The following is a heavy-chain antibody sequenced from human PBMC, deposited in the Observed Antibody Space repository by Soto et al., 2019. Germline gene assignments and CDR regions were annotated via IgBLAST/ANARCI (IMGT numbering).Heavy chain of an antibody. CDR3: ARRGCSSTSCYYYFDY. Sequence: SETLSLTCTVSGGSISSSSYYWGWIRQPPGKGLEWIGSIYYSGSTYYNQSLKSRVTISVDTSKNQFSLKLSSVTAADTAVYYCARRGCSSTSCYYYFDYWGQGTLVTVSS. D-gene: IGHD2-2*01. CDR2: IYYSGST. V-gene: IGHV4-39*01. CDR1: GGSISSSSYY. J-gene: IGHJ4*02.